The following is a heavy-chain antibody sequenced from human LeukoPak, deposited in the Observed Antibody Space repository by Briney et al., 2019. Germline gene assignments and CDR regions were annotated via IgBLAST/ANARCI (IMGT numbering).Heavy chain of an antibody. CDR1: GYTVTSYG. V-gene: IGHV1-18*01. CDR2: ISAYNGNT. Sequence: ASVKVSCKASGYTVTSYGISWVRQAPGQGLEWMGWISAYNGNTNYAQKLQGRVTMTTDTSTSTAYMELRSLRSDDTAVYYCARVSEPLGTSVYWGQGTLVTVSS. J-gene: IGHJ4*02. CDR3: ARVSEPLGTSVY. D-gene: IGHD1-7*01.